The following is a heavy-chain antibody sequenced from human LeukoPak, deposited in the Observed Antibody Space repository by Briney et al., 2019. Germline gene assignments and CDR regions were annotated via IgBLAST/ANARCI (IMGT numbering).Heavy chain of an antibody. Sequence: GASVRVSCKASGYTFTSYGISWVRQAPGQGLEWMGWITTYNGNTSYAQKLQGRVTMTTDTSTSTAYMELRSLRSDDTAVYYCARDLGGSWYGYYYYMDVWGKGTTVTVSS. J-gene: IGHJ6*03. CDR3: ARDLGGSWYGYYYYMDV. V-gene: IGHV1-18*01. CDR1: GYTFTSYG. D-gene: IGHD6-13*01. CDR2: ITTYNGNT.